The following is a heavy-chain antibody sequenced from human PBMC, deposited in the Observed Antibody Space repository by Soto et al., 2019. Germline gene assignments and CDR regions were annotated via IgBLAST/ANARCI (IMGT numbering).Heavy chain of an antibody. CDR1: GGSISSGGYY. CDR3: AREKEQLVSN. D-gene: IGHD6-6*01. V-gene: IGHV4-31*03. CDR2: IYCSGST. Sequence: SETLSLTCTVSGGSISSGGYYWSWIRQHPGKGLEWIGYIYCSGSTYYNPSLKSRVTISVDTSKNQFSLKLSSVTAADTAVYYCAREKEQLVSNWGQGTLVTVSS. J-gene: IGHJ4*02.